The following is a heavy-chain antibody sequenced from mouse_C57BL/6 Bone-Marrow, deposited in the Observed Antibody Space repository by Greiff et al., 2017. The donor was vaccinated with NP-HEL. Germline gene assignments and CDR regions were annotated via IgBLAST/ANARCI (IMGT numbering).Heavy chain of an antibody. V-gene: IGHV1-52*01. CDR3: ARDYYGSSPQAMDY. CDR1: GYTFTGYW. Sequence: VQGVESGAELMKPGASVKLSCKATGYTFTGYWIEWVKQRPIQGLEWIGNIDPSDSETHYNQKFKDKATLTVDKSSSTAYMQLSSLTSEDSAVYYCARDYYGSSPQAMDYWGQGTSVTVSS. CDR2: IDPSDSET. J-gene: IGHJ4*01. D-gene: IGHD1-1*01.